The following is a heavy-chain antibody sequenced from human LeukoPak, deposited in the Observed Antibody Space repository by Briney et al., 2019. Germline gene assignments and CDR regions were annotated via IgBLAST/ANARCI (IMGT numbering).Heavy chain of an antibody. V-gene: IGHV4-30-2*01. CDR1: GGSISSGGYS. J-gene: IGHJ6*02. CDR3: ARLIRATNGMDV. D-gene: IGHD1-26*01. CDR2: IYHSGST. Sequence: PSETLSLTCGVSGGSISSGGYSWSWIRQPPGKGLEWIGYIYHSGSTYYNPSLKSRVTIPVDRSKNQFSLKLSSVTAADTAVYYCARLIRATNGMDVWGQGTTVTVSS.